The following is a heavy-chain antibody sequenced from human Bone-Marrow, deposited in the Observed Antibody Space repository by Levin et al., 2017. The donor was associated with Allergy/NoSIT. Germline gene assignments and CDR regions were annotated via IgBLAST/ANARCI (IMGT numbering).Heavy chain of an antibody. CDR1: GFTFSSYA. J-gene: IGHJ4*02. Sequence: GGSLRLSCAASGFTFSSYAMHWVRQAPGKGLEWVAVISYDGSNKYYADSVKGRFTISRDNSKNTLYLQMNSLRAEDTAVYYCARVQRGPPGIVLVPAAGIDYWGQGTLVTVSS. CDR2: ISYDGSNK. CDR3: ARVQRGPPGIVLVPAAGIDY. D-gene: IGHD2-2*01. V-gene: IGHV3-30-3*01.